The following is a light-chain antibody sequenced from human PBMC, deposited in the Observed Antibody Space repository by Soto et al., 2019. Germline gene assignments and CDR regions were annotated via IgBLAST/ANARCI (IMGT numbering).Light chain of an antibody. Sequence: SVVTQPPSASGSPGQSVTISCTGTSSDVGGYNYVSWYQQHPGKAPKLMIYEVSKRPSGVPDRFSGSKSGNTASLTVSGLQAEDEADYYCSSYAGSNYYVFGTGTKVTVL. V-gene: IGLV2-8*01. CDR1: SSDVGGYNY. CDR2: EVS. J-gene: IGLJ1*01. CDR3: SSYAGSNYYV.